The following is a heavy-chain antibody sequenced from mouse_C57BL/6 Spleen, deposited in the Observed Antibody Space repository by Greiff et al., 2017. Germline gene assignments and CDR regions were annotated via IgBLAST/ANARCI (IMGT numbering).Heavy chain of an antibody. CDR1: GYTFTSYW. CDR3: ARWGYCDY. J-gene: IGHJ2*01. Sequence: VQLQQPGAELVKPGASVKLSCKASGYTFTSYWMHWVKQRPGQGLEWIGMIHPNSGSTNYNEKFKSKATLTFDKASSTAYMELNSLTSQDSAVYYCARWGYCDYWGQGTTLTVSS. V-gene: IGHV1-64*01. CDR2: IHPNSGST.